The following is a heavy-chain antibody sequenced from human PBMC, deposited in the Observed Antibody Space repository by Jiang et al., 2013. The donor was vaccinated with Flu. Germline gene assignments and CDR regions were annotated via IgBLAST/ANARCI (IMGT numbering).Heavy chain of an antibody. Sequence: GAEVKKPGASVKVSCKASGYTFTSYDINWVRQATGQGLEWMGGIIPIFGTANYAQKFQGRVTITADESTSTAYMELSSLRSEDTAVYYCARSDTVNDYYFDYWGQGTLVTASS. CDR3: ARSDTVNDYYFDY. J-gene: IGHJ4*02. V-gene: IGHV1-69*13. CDR2: IIPIFGTA. D-gene: IGHD4-17*01. CDR1: GYTFTSYD.